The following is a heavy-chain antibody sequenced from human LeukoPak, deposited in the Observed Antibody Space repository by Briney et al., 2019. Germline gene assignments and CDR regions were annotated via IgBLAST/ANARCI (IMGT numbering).Heavy chain of an antibody. D-gene: IGHD1-1*01. CDR2: IYTSGTT. V-gene: IGHV4-4*07. Sequence: PSETLSLTCTVSGGSISSYYWSWIRQPAGKGLELIGRIYTSGTTNYNPSLKSRVTMPVDTSKNQFSLKLSSVTAADTAVYYCARAPTGTGGWNWFDPWGQGTLVTVSS. J-gene: IGHJ5*02. CDR1: GGSISSYY. CDR3: ARAPTGTGGWNWFDP.